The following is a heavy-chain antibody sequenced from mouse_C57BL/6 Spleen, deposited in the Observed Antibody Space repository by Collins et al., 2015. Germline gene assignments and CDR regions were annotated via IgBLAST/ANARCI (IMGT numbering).Heavy chain of an antibody. V-gene: IGHV1-5*01. Sequence: EVQLQQSGTVLARPGASVKMSCKTSGYTFTSYWMHWVKQRPGQGLEWIGAIYPGNSDTSYNQKFKGKATLTADKSSSTAYMQLSSLTSEDSAVYFCAGGSSYAMDYWGQGTSVTVSS. CDR3: AGGSSYAMDY. J-gene: IGHJ4*01. D-gene: IGHD1-1*01. CDR2: IYPGNSDT. CDR1: GYTFTSYW.